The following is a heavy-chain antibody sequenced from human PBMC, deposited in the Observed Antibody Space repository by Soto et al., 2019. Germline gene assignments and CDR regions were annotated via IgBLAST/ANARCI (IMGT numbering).Heavy chain of an antibody. V-gene: IGHV3-23*01. CDR3: AKGSRYCSSTSCYSDY. J-gene: IGHJ4*02. CDR1: GFTFSSYA. Sequence: EMQLLESGGGLVQPGGSLRLSCVASGFTFSSYAMSWVRQAPGKGLEWVSAISGSGGSTYYADSVKGRFTISRDNSKNTLYLQMNSLRAEDTAVYYCAKGSRYCSSTSCYSDYWGQGTLVTVSS. CDR2: ISGSGGST. D-gene: IGHD2-2*01.